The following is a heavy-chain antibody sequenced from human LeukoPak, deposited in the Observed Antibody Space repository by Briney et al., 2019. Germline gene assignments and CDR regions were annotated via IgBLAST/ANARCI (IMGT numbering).Heavy chain of an antibody. CDR2: INPNSGGT. V-gene: IGHV1-2*02. CDR1: GYTFTGYY. J-gene: IGHJ4*02. D-gene: IGHD3-22*01. Sequence: ASVMVSCKASGYTFTGYYMHWVRQAPGQGLEWMGWINPNSGGTNYAQKFQGRVTMTRDTSISTAYMELSRLRSDDTAVYYCAREGDSSGYYIMLDYWGREPWSPSPQ. CDR3: AREGDSSGYYIMLDY.